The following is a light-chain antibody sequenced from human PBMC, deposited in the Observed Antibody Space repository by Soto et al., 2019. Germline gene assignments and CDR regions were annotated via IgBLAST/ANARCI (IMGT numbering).Light chain of an antibody. CDR3: TSYTSSSTPYV. V-gene: IGLV2-14*01. Sequence: QSVLTQPASVSGSPGQSISISCAGTSSDVGGYTYVSWYQQHPGKAPKLMIDDVSNRPSGVSNGFSGSKSGNTASLTISGLQAEDEADYYCTSYTSSSTPYVFGGGTKVTVL. CDR1: SSDVGGYTY. J-gene: IGLJ1*01. CDR2: DVS.